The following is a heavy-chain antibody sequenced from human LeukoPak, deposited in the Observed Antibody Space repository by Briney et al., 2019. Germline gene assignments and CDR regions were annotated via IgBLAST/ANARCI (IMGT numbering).Heavy chain of an antibody. J-gene: IGHJ4*02. D-gene: IGHD3-22*01. CDR1: GGSFSGYY. CDR3: ARGRTYYYDSSGYYLDY. V-gene: IGHV4-34*01. CDR2: INHSGST. Sequence: PSETLSLTCAVYGGSFSGYYWSWIRQPPGKGLEWIGEINHSGSTNYNPSLKSRVTISVDTSKNQFSLKLSFVTAADTAVYYCARGRTYYYDSSGYYLDYWGQGTLVTVSS.